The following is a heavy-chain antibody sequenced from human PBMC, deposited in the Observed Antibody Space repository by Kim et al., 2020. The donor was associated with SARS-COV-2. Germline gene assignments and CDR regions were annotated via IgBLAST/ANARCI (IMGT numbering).Heavy chain of an antibody. Sequence: ASVKVSCKASGYTFTSYGISWVRQAPGQGLEWMGWISAYNGNTNYAQKLQGRVTMTTDTSTSTAYMELRSLRSDDTAVYYCARESLYGDYYYGMDVWGQGTTVTVSS. CDR2: ISAYNGNT. V-gene: IGHV1-18*04. CDR1: GYTFTSYG. D-gene: IGHD4-17*01. J-gene: IGHJ6*02. CDR3: ARESLYGDYYYGMDV.